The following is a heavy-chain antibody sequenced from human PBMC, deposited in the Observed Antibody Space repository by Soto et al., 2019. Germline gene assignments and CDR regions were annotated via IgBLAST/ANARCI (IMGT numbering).Heavy chain of an antibody. CDR1: GYTFTSYR. Sequence: QVQLVQSGAEVKKPGASVKVSCKASGYTFTSYRISWVRQAPGQGLEWMGWISAYNGNTNYAQKLQGRVTMTTDTSASTGYMELRSLRSDDTAVYYCARGECSSTSCYGWMDVWGKGSTVTVSS. V-gene: IGHV1-18*01. CDR2: ISAYNGNT. CDR3: ARGECSSTSCYGWMDV. D-gene: IGHD2-2*01. J-gene: IGHJ6*04.